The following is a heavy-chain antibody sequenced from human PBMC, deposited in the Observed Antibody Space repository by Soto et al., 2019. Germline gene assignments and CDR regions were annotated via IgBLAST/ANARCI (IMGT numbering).Heavy chain of an antibody. CDR3: AKDSTYYYGSGTYPGAFDI. Sequence: GGSLRLSCAASGFTFSSYGMHWVRQAPGKGLEWVAVISYDGSNKYYADSVKGRFTISRDNSKNTLYLQMNSLRAEDTAVYYCAKDSTYYYGSGTYPGAFDIWGQGTMVTVSS. V-gene: IGHV3-30*18. CDR1: GFTFSSYG. D-gene: IGHD3-10*01. J-gene: IGHJ3*02. CDR2: ISYDGSNK.